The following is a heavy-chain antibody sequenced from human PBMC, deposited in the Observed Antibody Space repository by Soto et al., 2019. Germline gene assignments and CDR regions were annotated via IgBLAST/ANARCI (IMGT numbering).Heavy chain of an antibody. Sequence: PVGSLRLSCAASGFTFSNAWMSWVRQAPGKGLERVGRIKSKTDGGTTDYAAPVKGRFTISRDDSKNTLYLQMNSLKTEDTAVYYCTTVYSYGYYYYYGMDVWGQGTTVTVSS. V-gene: IGHV3-15*01. CDR3: TTVYSYGYYYYYGMDV. CDR1: GFTFSNAW. D-gene: IGHD5-18*01. CDR2: IKSKTDGGTT. J-gene: IGHJ6*02.